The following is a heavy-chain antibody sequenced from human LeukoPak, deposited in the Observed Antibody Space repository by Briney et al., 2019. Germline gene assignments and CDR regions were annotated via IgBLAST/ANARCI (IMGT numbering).Heavy chain of an antibody. D-gene: IGHD3-22*01. CDR3: ATYSSLNRREFQY. CDR2: IKTDGSEK. V-gene: IGHV3-7*01. Sequence: GGSLRLSCEGSGFTFSNYWMGWVRQAPGKGLQWVANIKTDGSEKYYVDSVKGRFTISRDNAKNSLYLQMNSLRAEDTAVYHCATYSSLNRREFQYWGQGTLLTVSS. CDR1: GFTFSNYW. J-gene: IGHJ1*01.